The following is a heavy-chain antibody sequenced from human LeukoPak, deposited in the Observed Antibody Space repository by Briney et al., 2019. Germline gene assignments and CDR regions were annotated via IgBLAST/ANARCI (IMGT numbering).Heavy chain of an antibody. D-gene: IGHD2-8*01. CDR3: ARSFYVWKSYYYYMDV. Sequence: ASETLSLTCAVYGGSFSGYYWSWIRQPPGKGLEWIGEINHSGSTNYNPSLKSRVTISVDTSKNQFSLKLSSVTAADTAVYYCARSFYVWKSYYYYMDVWGKGTTVTVSS. CDR1: GGSFSGYY. CDR2: INHSGST. V-gene: IGHV4-34*01. J-gene: IGHJ6*03.